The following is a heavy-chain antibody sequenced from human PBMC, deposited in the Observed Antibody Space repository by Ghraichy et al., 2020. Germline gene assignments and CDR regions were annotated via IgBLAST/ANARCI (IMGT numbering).Heavy chain of an antibody. D-gene: IGHD2-2*01. Sequence: GGSRRLSCVASGFTFSSYDMHWVRQVTGKGLEWVSGIGTGGDTFYVDSVKGRFSISRENAKNSVYLQMNSLRVGDTAVYYCARGLAVAPHYFHYWGQGTLVTVSS. J-gene: IGHJ4*02. CDR2: IGTGGDT. CDR3: ARGLAVAPHYFHY. CDR1: GFTFSSYD. V-gene: IGHV3-13*01.